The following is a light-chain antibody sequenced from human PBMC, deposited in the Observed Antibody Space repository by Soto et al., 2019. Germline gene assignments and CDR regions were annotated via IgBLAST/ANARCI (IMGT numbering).Light chain of an antibody. J-gene: IGKJ2*01. Sequence: EVVLTQSPGTLSLSPGDRATLSCRASRRGSTSYLAWYQQKPGQAPRLIVYGTSSRATGIPDRFSGSGSGTDFSLNITRLEPEDSAVYYCQQYDSSPSWAFGQGTKLEIK. V-gene: IGKV3-20*01. CDR1: RRGSTSY. CDR3: QQYDSSPSWA. CDR2: GTS.